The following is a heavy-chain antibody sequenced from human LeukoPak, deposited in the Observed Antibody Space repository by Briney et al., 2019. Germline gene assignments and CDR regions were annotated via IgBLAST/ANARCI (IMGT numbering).Heavy chain of an antibody. CDR2: IYNSGST. J-gene: IGHJ5*02. V-gene: IGHV4-4*07. Sequence: SETLSLTCTVSGGSISSYYWSWVRQPAGKGLEWIGRIYNSGSTNYNPSLNSRLTISVDKSKNQFSLKLSSVTAADTAVYYCARDGGIAASGNWFDPWGQGTLVTVSS. D-gene: IGHD6-13*01. CDR1: GGSISSYY. CDR3: ARDGGIAASGNWFDP.